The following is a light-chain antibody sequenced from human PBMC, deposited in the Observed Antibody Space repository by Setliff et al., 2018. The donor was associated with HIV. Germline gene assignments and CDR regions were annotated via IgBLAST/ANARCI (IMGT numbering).Light chain of an antibody. J-gene: IGLJ1*01. Sequence: QSALAQPASVSGSPGQSITISCTGTNGDVGGYDYVSWYQQHPGKAPKLIIYEVRNRPSGVSNRFSGSKSGNTASLTISGLRAEDEADYYCSSYTSDITHVFGTGTKV. CDR2: EVR. V-gene: IGLV2-14*01. CDR1: NGDVGGYDY. CDR3: SSYTSDITHV.